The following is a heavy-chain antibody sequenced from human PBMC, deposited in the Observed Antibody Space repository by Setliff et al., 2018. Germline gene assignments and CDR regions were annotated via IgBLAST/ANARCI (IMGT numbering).Heavy chain of an antibody. CDR3: AREGVDPRSSTDYRYYMDV. CDR1: GGTFRNYG. V-gene: IGHV1-69*05. D-gene: IGHD2-15*01. CDR2: TIPMFGTT. J-gene: IGHJ6*03. Sequence: GASVKVSCKATGGTFRNYGISWVRQAPGQGLEWMGGTIPMFGTTNYAHKFQGRVTIITDESTSTAYMELSSLRSEDTAVYYCAREGVDPRSSTDYRYYMDVWGKGTTIT.